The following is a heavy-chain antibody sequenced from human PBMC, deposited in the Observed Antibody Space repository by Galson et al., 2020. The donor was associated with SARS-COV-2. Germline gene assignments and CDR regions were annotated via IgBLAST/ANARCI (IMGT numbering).Heavy chain of an antibody. D-gene: IGHD6-19*01. Sequence: GGSLRLSCAASGFTFSSYGMHWVRQAPGKGLEWVAVIWYDGSNKYYADSVKGRFTISRDNSKNTLYLQMNSLRAEDTAVYYCARGTGSGWFYYYYGMDVWGQGTTVT. CDR2: IWYDGSNK. CDR1: GFTFSSYG. V-gene: IGHV3-33*01. CDR3: ARGTGSGWFYYYYGMDV. J-gene: IGHJ6*02.